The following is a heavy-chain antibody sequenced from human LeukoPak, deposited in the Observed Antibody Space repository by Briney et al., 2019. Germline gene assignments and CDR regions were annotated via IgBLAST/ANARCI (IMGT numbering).Heavy chain of an antibody. CDR3: AKRPRIAAAGTNFDY. V-gene: IGHV3-23*01. D-gene: IGHD6-13*01. CDR2: ISGSGGST. Sequence: GGSPRLSCAASGFTFSNYAMSWVRQAPGKGLEWVSAISGSGGSTYYADSVKGRCTITRDNSNNILYLQMNSLKAGDTAVYYCAKRPRIAAAGTNFDYWGQGTLLIVSS. CDR1: GFTFSNYA. J-gene: IGHJ4*02.